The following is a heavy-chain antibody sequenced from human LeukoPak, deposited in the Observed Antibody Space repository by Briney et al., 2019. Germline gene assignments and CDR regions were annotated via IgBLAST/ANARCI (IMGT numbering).Heavy chain of an antibody. CDR2: ISHDGII. CDR1: GFTFSSYV. Sequence: GGSLRLSCETAGFTFSSYVMHWVRRTPGKGLVWVSRISHDGIISYADSVKGRFTISRDNAKNSLYLQMNSLRAEDTAVYYCARTFGDQYYFDYWGQGTLVTVSS. CDR3: ARTFGDQYYFDY. D-gene: IGHD3-10*01. V-gene: IGHV3-74*01. J-gene: IGHJ4*02.